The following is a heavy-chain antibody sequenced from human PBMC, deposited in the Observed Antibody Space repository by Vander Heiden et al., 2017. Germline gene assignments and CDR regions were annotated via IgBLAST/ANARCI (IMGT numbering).Heavy chain of an antibody. CDR3: ARDPYSSSSLNWFDP. CDR1: VYIFRNYY. Sequence: QVQLVQSGAEVKRPGASVTVSCKAYVYIFRNYYMHWVRQAPGQGLEWRGIINPRGGSTSYAQKFQGRVTMTRDTSTSTVFMELSSLRSEDTAVYFCARDPYSSSSLNWFDPWGQGTLVTVSS. D-gene: IGHD6-6*01. V-gene: IGHV1-46*01. CDR2: INPRGGST. J-gene: IGHJ5*02.